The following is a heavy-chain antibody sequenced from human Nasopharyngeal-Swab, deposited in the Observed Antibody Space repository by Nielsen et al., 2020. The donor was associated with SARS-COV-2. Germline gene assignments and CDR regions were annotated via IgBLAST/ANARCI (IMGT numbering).Heavy chain of an antibody. V-gene: IGHV5-51*01. CDR2: IYPGDSDT. CDR1: GSIFSTYW. Sequence: GESLKISCKATGSIFSTYWINWVRQTPGKGLGWLGIIYPGDSDTTYSPSFQGKVSISVDKSIHTISLQWNSLKASDTATYFCAIDYGSGTYGLDVWGQGTRVTVSS. D-gene: IGHD3-10*01. CDR3: AIDYGSGTYGLDV. J-gene: IGHJ6*02.